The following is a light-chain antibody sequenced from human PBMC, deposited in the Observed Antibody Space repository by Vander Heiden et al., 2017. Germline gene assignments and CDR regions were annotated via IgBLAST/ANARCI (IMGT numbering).Light chain of an antibody. CDR1: SCSIASNY. V-gene: IGLV6-57*01. J-gene: IGLJ6*01. CDR2: EDN. Sequence: NCMLSKPQPVSESTGKTVTISCTRSSCSIASNYVQWYQQRPGTSPTLVIYEDNQRPSGVPDRFSGSIDGSSTSVSITVSGLEAEDDSYYSSQYYNSSNQVFGSGTKVTVL. CDR3: QYYNSSNQV.